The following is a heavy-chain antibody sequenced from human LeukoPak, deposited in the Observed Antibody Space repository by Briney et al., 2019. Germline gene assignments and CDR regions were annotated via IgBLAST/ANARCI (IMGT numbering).Heavy chain of an antibody. CDR1: GGTFSSYA. J-gene: IGHJ6*02. Sequence: SVKVSCKASGGTFSSYAISWVRQAPGQELEWMGRIIPILGIANYAQKFQGRVTITADKSTSTAYMELSSLRSEDTAVYYCARGLRRTPNYGMDVWGQGTTVTVSS. V-gene: IGHV1-69*04. CDR3: ARGLRRTPNYGMDV. CDR2: IIPILGIA.